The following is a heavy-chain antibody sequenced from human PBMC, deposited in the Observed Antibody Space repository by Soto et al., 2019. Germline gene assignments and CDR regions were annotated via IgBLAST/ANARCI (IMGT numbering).Heavy chain of an antibody. CDR1: GLKFSSYA. Sequence: GSLRLSCAASGLKFSSYAMNWVRQAPGKGLEWVSAITSSGGNTYYADSVKGRFSTSRDNSKNTLYLQINSLRAEDTAVYYCAKALAPVYSYGKIEYWGRGTLVTVSS. J-gene: IGHJ4*02. CDR3: AKALAPVYSYGKIEY. CDR2: ITSSGGNT. V-gene: IGHV3-23*01. D-gene: IGHD5-18*01.